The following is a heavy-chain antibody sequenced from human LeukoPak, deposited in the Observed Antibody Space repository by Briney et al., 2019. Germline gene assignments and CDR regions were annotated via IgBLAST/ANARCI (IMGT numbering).Heavy chain of an antibody. D-gene: IGHD3-9*01. V-gene: IGHV3-30-3*01. Sequence: GGSLRLSCAASGFTFSSYAMHWVRQAPGKGLEWVAVISYDGSNKYYADSVKGRFTMSRDNAKNTLYLEMNSLRADDTAVYYCARDARYNIDVWGQGTTVTVSS. CDR1: GFTFSSYA. CDR2: ISYDGSNK. J-gene: IGHJ6*02. CDR3: ARDARYNIDV.